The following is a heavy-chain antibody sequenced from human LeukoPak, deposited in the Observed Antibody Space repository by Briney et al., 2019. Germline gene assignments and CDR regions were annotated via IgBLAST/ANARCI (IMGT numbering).Heavy chain of an antibody. J-gene: IGHJ4*02. CDR1: GYSFTSYW. V-gene: IGHV5-10-1*01. CDR3: ARHYYGSGSYADY. D-gene: IGHD3-10*01. CDR2: IDPSDSYT. Sequence: GESLKISCKGSGYSFTSYWISWVRQMPGKGLEWMGRIDPSDSYTDYSPSFQGHVTISADKSISTAYLQWSSLKASDTAMYYCARHYYGSGSYADYWGQGTLVTVSS.